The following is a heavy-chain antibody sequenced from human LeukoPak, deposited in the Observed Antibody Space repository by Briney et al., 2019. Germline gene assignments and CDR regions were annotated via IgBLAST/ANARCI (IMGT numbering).Heavy chain of an antibody. J-gene: IGHJ4*02. V-gene: IGHV1-2*02. CDR1: GYTFTGYY. CDR3: ARGAIAAAPPPDY. CDR2: INPKSGGR. D-gene: IGHD6-13*01. Sequence: ASMKVSCKPSGYTFTGYYIHWVRQAPGQGLEWVGWINPKSGGRDYAQTFQGRVAVTSDTSISTAYMELSNLRSDDTAVFYCARGAIAAAPPPDYWGQGTLVTVSS.